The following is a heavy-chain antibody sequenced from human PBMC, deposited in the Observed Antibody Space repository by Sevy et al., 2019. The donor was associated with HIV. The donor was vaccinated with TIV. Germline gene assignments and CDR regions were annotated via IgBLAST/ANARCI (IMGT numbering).Heavy chain of an antibody. Sequence: GGSLRLSCAASGFTFSSYGMHWVRQAPGKGLEWVATIWFDGSNTYYADSVKGRFTISRDNAENTLHLQMNSLRAEDTAVYYCARDLEFYDYGAYGPSFMPDYWGQGTLVTVSS. J-gene: IGHJ4*02. CDR2: IWFDGSNT. D-gene: IGHD3-16*01. V-gene: IGHV3-33*01. CDR3: ARDLEFYDYGAYGPSFMPDY. CDR1: GFTFSSYG.